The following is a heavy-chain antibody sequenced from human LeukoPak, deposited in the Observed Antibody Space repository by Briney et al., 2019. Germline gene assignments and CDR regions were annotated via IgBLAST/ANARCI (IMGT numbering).Heavy chain of an antibody. V-gene: IGHV1-69*04. CDR2: IIPILGIA. Sequence: ASVKVSCKASGGTFSSYAISWVRQAPGQGLEWMGRIIPILGIANYAQKFQGRVTITADESMSTAYMELSSLRSEDTAVYYCARVLDTGGLSPNWFDPWGQGTLVTVSS. D-gene: IGHD1-14*01. CDR1: GGTFSSYA. J-gene: IGHJ5*02. CDR3: ARVLDTGGLSPNWFDP.